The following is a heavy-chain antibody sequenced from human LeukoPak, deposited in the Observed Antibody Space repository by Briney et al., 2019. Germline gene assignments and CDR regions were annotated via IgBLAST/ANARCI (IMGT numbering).Heavy chain of an antibody. V-gene: IGHV1-2*02. CDR1: GYTFTGYY. CDR2: INPNSGGT. CDR3: AREDNWNYVGAFDI. D-gene: IGHD1-7*01. Sequence: ASVKVSCKASGYTFTGYYMHWVRQAPGQGLEWMGWINPNSGGTNYAQKFQGRVTMTRDTSISTAYMELSSLRSDDTAVYYCAREDNWNYVGAFDIWGQGTMVTVSS. J-gene: IGHJ3*02.